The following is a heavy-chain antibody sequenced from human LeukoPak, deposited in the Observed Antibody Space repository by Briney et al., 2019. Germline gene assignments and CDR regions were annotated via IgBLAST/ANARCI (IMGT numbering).Heavy chain of an antibody. Sequence: SETLSLTCAVYGGSFSGYYWSWIRQPPGKGLEWIGEINHSGSTTYNPSLKSRVTISVDTSKNQFSLKLSSVTAAGTAVYYCARAKELVVVDYWGQGTLVTVSS. V-gene: IGHV4-34*01. J-gene: IGHJ4*02. CDR2: INHSGST. CDR3: ARAKELVVVDY. CDR1: GGSFSGYY. D-gene: IGHD3-22*01.